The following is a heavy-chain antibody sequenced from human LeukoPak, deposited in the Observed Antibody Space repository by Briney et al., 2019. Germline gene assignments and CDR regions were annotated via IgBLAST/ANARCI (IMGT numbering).Heavy chain of an antibody. J-gene: IGHJ4*02. V-gene: IGHV1-2*02. D-gene: IGHD2-2*03. CDR2: INPNSGGT. CDR1: GYTFTGYY. Sequence: GASVKVSCKASGYTFTGYYMHWVRQAPGQGLEWMGWINPNSGGTNYAQKFQGRVTMTRDTSISTAYMELSRLRSDDTAVYYCARELDIVVVPAAPQGIAAAGPPAYWGQGTLVTVSS. CDR3: ARELDIVVVPAAPQGIAAAGPPAY.